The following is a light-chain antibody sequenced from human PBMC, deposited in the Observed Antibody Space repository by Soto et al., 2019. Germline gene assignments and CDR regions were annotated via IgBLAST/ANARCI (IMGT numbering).Light chain of an antibody. V-gene: IGKV1-5*03. CDR3: QQYNSYPHT. Sequence: DIQMTQSPSSLSATVGDRVTITCRASQNIRSWLAWYQQKPGKAPKLLIYKASTLESGVPSRFSGGGSGTEFTLTISSLQPDDFATYYCQQYNSYPHTFGQGTKVDIK. CDR2: KAS. CDR1: QNIRSW. J-gene: IGKJ2*01.